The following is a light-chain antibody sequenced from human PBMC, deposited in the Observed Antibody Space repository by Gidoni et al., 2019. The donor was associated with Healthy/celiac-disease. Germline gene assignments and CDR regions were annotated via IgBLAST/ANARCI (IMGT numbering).Light chain of an antibody. CDR2: AAS. CDR1: QSISSY. V-gene: IGKV1-39*01. CDR3: QQSYSTPPT. Sequence: DIQMTQSPSSLSASVGDRVTITCRASQSISSYLNWYQQKPGKAPKLLIYAASSLQSGVPSRFSGSGSGTDFTLTISSLQPKDFATYYCQQSYSTPPTFDQETKVEIK. J-gene: IGKJ1*01.